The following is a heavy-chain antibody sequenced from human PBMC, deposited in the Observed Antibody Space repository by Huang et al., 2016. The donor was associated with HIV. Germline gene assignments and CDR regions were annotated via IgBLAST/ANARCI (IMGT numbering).Heavy chain of an antibody. Sequence: QVQLVQSGSELKKPGASVKVSCKASGYTFTSYDMNWVRQAPGQELEGMGCINTNTGNPTYAQSFTGRLVFSLDTSVSTAYLQISSLKAEDPAVYYCARGLYSSSWAPFDYWGQGTLVTVSS. CDR3: ARGLYSSSWAPFDY. CDR2: INTNTGNP. J-gene: IGHJ4*02. D-gene: IGHD6-13*01. V-gene: IGHV7-4-1*02. CDR1: GYTFTSYD.